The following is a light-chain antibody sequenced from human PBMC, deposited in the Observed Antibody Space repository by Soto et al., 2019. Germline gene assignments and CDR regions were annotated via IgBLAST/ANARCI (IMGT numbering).Light chain of an antibody. CDR1: QGIKNN. V-gene: IGKV1-6*01. CDR2: VAS. Sequence: AIRMTQSPSSLSASVGDRVTITCRASQGIKNNLGWYQQKPGKAPRLLIYVASYLQGGVPSRFSGSGSGTDFTLTNRSIQPEDFATYYCLQDYSYPRTFGQGTKVELK. J-gene: IGKJ1*01. CDR3: LQDYSYPRT.